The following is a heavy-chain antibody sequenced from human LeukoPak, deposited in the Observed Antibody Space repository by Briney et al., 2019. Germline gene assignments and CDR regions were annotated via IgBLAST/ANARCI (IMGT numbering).Heavy chain of an antibody. Sequence: RSEGSLRLSCAASGFTFSSYGMHWVRQAPGKGLEWVAVISYDGSNKYYADSVKGRFTISRDNSKNTLYLQMNSLRAEDTAVYYCAKQQYSGSYYYYYCMDVWGKGTTVTVSS. V-gene: IGHV3-30*18. CDR3: AKQQYSGSYYYYYCMDV. D-gene: IGHD1-26*01. CDR2: ISYDGSNK. CDR1: GFTFSSYG. J-gene: IGHJ6*03.